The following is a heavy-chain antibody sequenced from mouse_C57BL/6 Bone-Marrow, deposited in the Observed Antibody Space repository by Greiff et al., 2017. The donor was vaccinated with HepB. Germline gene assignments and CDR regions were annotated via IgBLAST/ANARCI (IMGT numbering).Heavy chain of an antibody. V-gene: IGHV1-81*01. Sequence: QVQLQQSGAELARPGASVKLSCKASGYTFTSYGISWVKQRTGQGLEWIGEIYPRSGNTYYNEKFKGKATLTADKSSSTAYMELRSLTSEDSAVYFCAREINYYSSSYVDAMDYWGQGTSVTVSS. D-gene: IGHD1-1*01. CDR3: AREINYYSSSYVDAMDY. CDR1: GYTFTSYG. CDR2: IYPRSGNT. J-gene: IGHJ4*01.